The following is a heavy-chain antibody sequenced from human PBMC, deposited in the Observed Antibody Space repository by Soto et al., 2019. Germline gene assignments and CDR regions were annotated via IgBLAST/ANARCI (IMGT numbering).Heavy chain of an antibody. CDR1: GFTFSDYY. CDR2: ISSSSSYT. Sequence: QVQLVESGGGLVKPGGSLRLSCAASGFTFSDYYMSWIRQAPGKGLEWVSYISSSSSYTNYADSVKGRFTISRDNAKNTMYLHMKIKRAEATAVYDCASASDYYYGMDFWGQGTPVTVSS. J-gene: IGHJ6*02. CDR3: ASASDYYYGMDF. V-gene: IGHV3-11*05.